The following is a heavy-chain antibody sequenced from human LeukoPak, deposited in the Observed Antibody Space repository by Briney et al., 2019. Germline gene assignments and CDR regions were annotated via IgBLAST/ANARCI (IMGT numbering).Heavy chain of an antibody. V-gene: IGHV4-30-2*01. D-gene: IGHD2-2*01. CDR1: GGSISSGGYY. J-gene: IGHJ3*02. Sequence: SETLSLTCTVSGGSISSGGYYWSWIRQPPGKGLEWIGYIYHSGSTYYNPSLKSRVTISVDRSKNQFSLKLSSVTAADTAVYYCARGLIVVVPAARRAAEFDIWGQGTMVTVSS. CDR2: IYHSGST. CDR3: ARGLIVVVPAARRAAEFDI.